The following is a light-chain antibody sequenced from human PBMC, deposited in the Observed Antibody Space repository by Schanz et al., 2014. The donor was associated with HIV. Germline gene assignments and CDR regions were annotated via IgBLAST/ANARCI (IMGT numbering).Light chain of an antibody. J-gene: IGKJ4*01. CDR2: GAS. Sequence: MTQSPATLSLSPGERATLSCRASQNVNTNLAWYQQKPGQPPRLLLYGASTRATGVPARFSGSGSGTDFTLTISCLQSEDFAVYFCQQRSNWPLTFGGGTKVEIK. V-gene: IGKV3-15*01. CDR1: QNVNTN. CDR3: QQRSNWPLT.